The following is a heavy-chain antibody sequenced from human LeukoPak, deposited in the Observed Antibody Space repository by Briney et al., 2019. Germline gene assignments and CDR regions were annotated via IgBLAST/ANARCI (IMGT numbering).Heavy chain of an antibody. D-gene: IGHD3-22*01. Sequence: SVKVSCKASGGTFSSYAISWVRQAPGQGLEWMGRIIPILGIANYAQKFQGRVTITADKSTSTTYMELSSLRSEDTAVYYCARGDDSSGPCYWGQGTLVTVSS. CDR3: ARGDDSSGPCY. V-gene: IGHV1-69*04. J-gene: IGHJ4*02. CDR1: GGTFSSYA. CDR2: IIPILGIA.